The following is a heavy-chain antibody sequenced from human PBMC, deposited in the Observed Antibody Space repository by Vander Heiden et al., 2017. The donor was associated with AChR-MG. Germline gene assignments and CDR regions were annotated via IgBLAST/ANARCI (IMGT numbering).Heavy chain of an antibody. Sequence: QVQLVESGGGVVQPGRSLRPSCAASRFTSSSYGMHWVRQAPGKGLEWVAVISYDGSNKYYADSVKGRFTISRDNSKNTLYLQMNSLRAEDTAVYYCARARASKCYFDYWGQGTLVTVSS. CDR1: RFTSSSYG. CDR2: ISYDGSNK. V-gene: IGHV3-30-3*01. J-gene: IGHJ4*02. CDR3: ARARASKCYFDY.